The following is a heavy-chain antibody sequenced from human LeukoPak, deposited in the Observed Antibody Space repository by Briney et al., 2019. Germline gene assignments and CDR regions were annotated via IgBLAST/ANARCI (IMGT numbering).Heavy chain of an antibody. Sequence: PGGSLRLSCAASGFTFSSYSMNWVRQAPGKGLEWVSSISSSSNFVFYADSVKGRFTISRDNAKNSLLLQMNSLRAEDTAVHYCASLPYCSGGSCHAEGFDPWGQGTLVTVSS. V-gene: IGHV3-21*01. CDR1: GFTFSSYS. CDR3: ASLPYCSGGSCHAEGFDP. J-gene: IGHJ5*02. CDR2: ISSSSNFV. D-gene: IGHD2-15*01.